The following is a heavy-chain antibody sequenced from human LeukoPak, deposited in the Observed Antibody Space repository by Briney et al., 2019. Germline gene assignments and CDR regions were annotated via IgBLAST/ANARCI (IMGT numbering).Heavy chain of an antibody. Sequence: GGSLRPSCAASGFTFSSSAMSWVRQAPGKGLEWVSAISGSGGSTYYADSVKGRFTISRDNSKNTLYLQMNSLRAEDTAVYYCAKVASGWTYFDIWGQGTMVTVSS. CDR1: GFTFSSSA. J-gene: IGHJ3*02. CDR2: ISGSGGST. CDR3: AKVASGWTYFDI. D-gene: IGHD6-19*01. V-gene: IGHV3-23*01.